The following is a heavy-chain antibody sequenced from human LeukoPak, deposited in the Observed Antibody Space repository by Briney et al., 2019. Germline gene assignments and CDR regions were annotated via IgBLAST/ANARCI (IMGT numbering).Heavy chain of an antibody. V-gene: IGHV3-9*01. CDR2: ISWNSGSI. D-gene: IGHD6-19*01. CDR1: GFIFNNCA. CDR3: AKDNRRHYTSGPNPDSLH. J-gene: IGHJ4*02. Sequence: GGSLRLSCAGSGFIFNNCAMHWVRQPPGKGLEWVSGISWNSGSIDYADSVKGRFTISRDNAKNYLYLQMNSLRVEDTAFYYCAKDNRRHYTSGPNPDSLHWGQGALVTVSS.